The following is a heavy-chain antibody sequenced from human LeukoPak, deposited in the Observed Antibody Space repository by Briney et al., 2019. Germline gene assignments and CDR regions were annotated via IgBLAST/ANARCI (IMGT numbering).Heavy chain of an antibody. Sequence: SETLSLTCSVSGGSIRNYFWSWIRQPAGKGLEWIGRIYTSGSTNYNPSLKSRVTMSVDTSKNQFSLKLSSVTAADTAVYYCARERYCSGGSCSPPDYWGQGTLVTVSS. V-gene: IGHV4-4*07. CDR1: GGSIRNYF. J-gene: IGHJ4*02. CDR3: ARERYCSGGSCSPPDY. CDR2: IYTSGST. D-gene: IGHD2-15*01.